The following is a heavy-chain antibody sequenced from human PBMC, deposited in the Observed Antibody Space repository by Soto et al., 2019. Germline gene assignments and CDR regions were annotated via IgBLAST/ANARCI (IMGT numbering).Heavy chain of an antibody. D-gene: IGHD3-3*01. Sequence: PGGSLRLSCAGSGFTVSNYWMNWVRQAPGKGLVWVSHIKSDGTTSYADSVEGRFTVSRDDAKNTFYLQMNSLRAEDTAVYYCAKDRGEEGLKFLEWFGGMDVWGHGTTVTVSS. CDR2: IKSDGTT. J-gene: IGHJ6*02. V-gene: IGHV3-74*01. CDR3: AKDRGEEGLKFLEWFGGMDV. CDR1: GFTVSNYW.